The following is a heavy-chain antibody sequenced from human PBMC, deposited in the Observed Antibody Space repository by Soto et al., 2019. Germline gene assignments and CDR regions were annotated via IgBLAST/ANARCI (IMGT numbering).Heavy chain of an antibody. J-gene: IGHJ3*02. Sequence: SETLSLTCTVSGGSISRGGYYWSWIRQHPGKGLEWIGYIYYSGSTYYNPSLKSRVTISVDTSKNQFSLKLSSVTAADTAVYYCARVWYYDDSGYNAFNIWGQGTMVTVSS. V-gene: IGHV4-31*03. CDR1: GGSISRGGYY. CDR3: ARVWYYDDSGYNAFNI. CDR2: IYYSGST. D-gene: IGHD3-22*01.